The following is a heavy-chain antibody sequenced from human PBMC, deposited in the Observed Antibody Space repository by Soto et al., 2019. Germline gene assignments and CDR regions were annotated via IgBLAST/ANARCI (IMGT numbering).Heavy chain of an antibody. J-gene: IGHJ3*02. D-gene: IGHD3-3*01. CDR2: IWYDGSNK. V-gene: IGHV3-33*01. Sequence: PGGSLRLSCAASGFTFSSYGMHWVRQAPGKGLEWVAVIWYDGSNKYYADSVKGRFTISRDNSKNTLYLQMNSLRAEDTAVYYCARGYGNITIFGVVIRKDAFDIWGQGTMVTVSS. CDR3: ARGYGNITIFGVVIRKDAFDI. CDR1: GFTFSSYG.